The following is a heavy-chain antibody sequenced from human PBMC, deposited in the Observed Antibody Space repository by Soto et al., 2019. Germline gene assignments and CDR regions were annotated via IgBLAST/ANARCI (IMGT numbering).Heavy chain of an antibody. CDR2: INPSGGST. J-gene: IGHJ2*01. CDR1: GYTFTSYY. Sequence: ASVKVSCKASGYTFTSYYMHWVRQAPGQGLELMGIINPSGGSTSYAQKFQGRVTMTRDTSMSTVYMELSSLRSEDTAVYYCARGIAAAGTPWYFDLWGRGTLVTVSS. D-gene: IGHD6-13*01. V-gene: IGHV1-46*03. CDR3: ARGIAAAGTPWYFDL.